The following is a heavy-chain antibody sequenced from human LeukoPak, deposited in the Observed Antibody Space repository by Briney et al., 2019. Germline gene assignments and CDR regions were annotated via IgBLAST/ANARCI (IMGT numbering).Heavy chain of an antibody. V-gene: IGHV4-4*07. J-gene: IGHJ4*02. CDR2: IYTSGST. Sequence: SETLSLTCTVSGGSISSYYWNWIRQPAGKGLEWIGRIYTSGSTNYNPSLKSRLSISIDTSKNQFSLKLSSVTAADTAVYYCARGGVPVAGSTLLFDYWGQGTLVTVSS. CDR3: ARGGVPVAGSTLLFDY. D-gene: IGHD6-19*01. CDR1: GGSISSYY.